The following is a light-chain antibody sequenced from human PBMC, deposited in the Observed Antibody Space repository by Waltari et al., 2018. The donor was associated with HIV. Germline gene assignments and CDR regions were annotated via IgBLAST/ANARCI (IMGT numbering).Light chain of an antibody. CDR1: ENVYTN. V-gene: IGKV3D-15*01. J-gene: IGKJ1*01. CDR3: QQYNRRPPWT. CDR2: AAS. Sequence: ETVMTQSPATLSVSPGERATLSCRASENVYTNLAWYQQKPGQAPRLLIHAASVRDTGVPGRFSCGGSGAVFTLTINSLQSEDFAVYYCQQYNRRPPWTFGQGTKVEVK.